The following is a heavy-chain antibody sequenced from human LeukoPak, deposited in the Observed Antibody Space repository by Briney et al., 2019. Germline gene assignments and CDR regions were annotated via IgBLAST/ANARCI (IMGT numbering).Heavy chain of an antibody. V-gene: IGHV1-8*03. CDR3: ALISYCNSPTCYFLDY. Sequence: ASVKVSCMASGYTFTTYDISWVRQATGQGLEWMGRMNPNSGNTGYAQKFQGRVTITRDTSISTAYMELSSLRAEDTAVYYCALISYCNSPTCYFLDYWGQGTLVTVSS. D-gene: IGHD2-2*01. CDR1: GYTFTTYD. J-gene: IGHJ4*02. CDR2: MNPNSGNT.